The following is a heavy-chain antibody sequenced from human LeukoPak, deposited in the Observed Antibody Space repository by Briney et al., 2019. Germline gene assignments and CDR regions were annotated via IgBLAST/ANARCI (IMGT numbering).Heavy chain of an antibody. Sequence: SQTLSLTCAISGDSVSSNSAAWNWIRQSLSRGLEWLGRTYYRSKWYNDYAVSVKSRITINPDTSKNQFSLQLNSVTPEDTAVYYCAREEAVLLERWFQHWGQGTLVTVSS. J-gene: IGHJ1*01. CDR3: AREEAVLLERWFQH. D-gene: IGHD3-10*01. CDR2: TYYRSKWYN. V-gene: IGHV6-1*01. CDR1: GDSVSSNSAA.